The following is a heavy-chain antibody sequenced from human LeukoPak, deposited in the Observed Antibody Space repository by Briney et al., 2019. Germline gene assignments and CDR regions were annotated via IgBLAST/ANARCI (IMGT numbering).Heavy chain of an antibody. CDR1: GGTFSSYA. V-gene: IGHV1-69*05. D-gene: IGHD5-18*01. Sequence: SVKVSCKASGGTFSSYAISWVRQAPGQGLEWMGGIIPIFGTANYAQKLQGRVTITTDESTSTAYMELSSLRSEDTAVYYCARDPGYSYGSRAFDIWGQGTMVTVSS. CDR2: IIPIFGTA. J-gene: IGHJ3*02. CDR3: ARDPGYSYGSRAFDI.